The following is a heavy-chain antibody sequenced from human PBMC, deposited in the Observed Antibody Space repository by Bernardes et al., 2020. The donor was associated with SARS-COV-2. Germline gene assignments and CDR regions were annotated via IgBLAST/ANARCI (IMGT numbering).Heavy chain of an antibody. CDR2: INHSGST. V-gene: IGHV4-34*01. CDR1: GGSFSGYY. D-gene: IGHD6-13*01. CDR3: ARVSISSSWYIDY. J-gene: IGHJ4*02. Sequence: SETLSLTCAVYGGSFSGYYWSWIRQPPGKGLEWIGEINHSGSTNYNPSLKSRVTISVDTSKNQFSLKLSSVTAADTAVYYCARVSISSSWYIDYWGQGTLVTVSS.